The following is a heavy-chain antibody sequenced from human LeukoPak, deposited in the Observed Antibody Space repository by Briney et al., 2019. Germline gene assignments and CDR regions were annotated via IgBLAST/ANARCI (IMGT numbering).Heavy chain of an antibody. CDR1: GGTFISYA. CDR2: IIPIFGTA. D-gene: IGHD5-12*01. Sequence: ASVKVSCKASGGTFISYAISWVRQAPGQGLEWMGGIIPIFGTANYAQKFQGRVTITADESTSTAYMELSSLRSEDTAVYYCARDSWGYDSYGMDVWGQGTTVTVSS. J-gene: IGHJ6*02. CDR3: ARDSWGYDSYGMDV. V-gene: IGHV1-69*13.